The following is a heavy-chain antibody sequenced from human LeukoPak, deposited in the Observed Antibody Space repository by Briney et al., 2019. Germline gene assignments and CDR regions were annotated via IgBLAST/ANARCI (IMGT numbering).Heavy chain of an antibody. CDR3: ARLSSGLLQH. D-gene: IGHD6-19*01. J-gene: IGHJ1*01. V-gene: IGHV4-59*08. Sequence: PSETLSLTCTVSGGSISSYYWSWIRQPPGKGLEWIGYIYFSGSTNYNPSLKSRVTISVDTSKNQFSLKLSSVTAADTAVYYYARLSSGLLQHWGQGTLVTVSS. CDR2: IYFSGST. CDR1: GGSISSYY.